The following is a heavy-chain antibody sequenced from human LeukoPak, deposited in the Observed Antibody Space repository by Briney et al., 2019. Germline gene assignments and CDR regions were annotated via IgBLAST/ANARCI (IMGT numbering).Heavy chain of an antibody. D-gene: IGHD6-19*01. Sequence: ASVTVSFKASGYTFNHYDISWVRQAPGQGLEWMGWISAYNDNTDYAQKLQGRVTMTTDTSTSTAYMELRSLRSDDTAVYYCARDVIAVAGTLDYWGQGTLVTVSS. CDR1: GYTFNHYD. J-gene: IGHJ4*02. V-gene: IGHV1-18*01. CDR2: ISAYNDNT. CDR3: ARDVIAVAGTLDY.